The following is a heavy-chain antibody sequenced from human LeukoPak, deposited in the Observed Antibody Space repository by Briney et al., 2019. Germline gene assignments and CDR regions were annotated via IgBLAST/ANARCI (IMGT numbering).Heavy chain of an antibody. J-gene: IGHJ4*02. V-gene: IGHV3-23*01. CDR2: ISGSGGST. Sequence: GGSLRLSCAASGFTFSSYWMTWVRQAPGKGLEWVSAISGSGGSTYYADSVKGRFTISRDNAKNSLYLQMNSLRAEDTAVYYCARDLGIAAAGIDYWGQGTLVTVSS. CDR1: GFTFSSYW. D-gene: IGHD6-13*01. CDR3: ARDLGIAAAGIDY.